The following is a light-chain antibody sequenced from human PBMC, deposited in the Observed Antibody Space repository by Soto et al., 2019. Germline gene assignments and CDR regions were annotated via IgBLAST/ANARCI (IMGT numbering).Light chain of an antibody. V-gene: IGKV3-20*01. CDR3: QQYGSSPLFT. CDR1: QSVSSSY. Sequence: EIVLTQSPGTLSLSPGERATLSCRASQSVSSSYLAWYQQKPGQAPRLLIYGASARATGIPDRFSGSGSGTDFTHTISRLEPEDFAVYYCQQYGSSPLFTFGPGTKVAIK. CDR2: GAS. J-gene: IGKJ3*01.